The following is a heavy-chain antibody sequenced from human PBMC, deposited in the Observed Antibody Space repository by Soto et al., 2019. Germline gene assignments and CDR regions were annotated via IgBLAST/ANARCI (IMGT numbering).Heavy chain of an antibody. V-gene: IGHV1-69*13. CDR3: ARPHSSSWYYNWFDH. CDR1: GGTFSSYA. J-gene: IGHJ5*02. CDR2: IIPIFGTA. D-gene: IGHD6-13*01. Sequence: SVKVSCKASGGTFSSYAISWVRQAPGQGLEWMGGIIPIFGTANYAQKFQGRVTVTADESTSTAYMELSSLRYEDTAVYYCARPHSSSWYYNWFDHWGQGNLVTVSS.